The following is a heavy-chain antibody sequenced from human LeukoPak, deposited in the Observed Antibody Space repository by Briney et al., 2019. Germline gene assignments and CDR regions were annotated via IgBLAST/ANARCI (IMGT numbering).Heavy chain of an antibody. D-gene: IGHD1-1*01. CDR1: GLTFHDYA. CDR2: TYSDGST. CDR3: ARDGGSSTKEPTGGYYYYGMDV. V-gene: IGHV3-53*01. J-gene: IGHJ6*02. Sequence: GGSLRLSCVASGLTFHDYAMHWVRQAPGKGLEWVSLTYSDGSTSYTESVKGRFTISRDNSKNTLSLQLNSLRAEDTAVYYCARDGGSSTKEPTGGYYYYGMDVWGQGTTVTVSS.